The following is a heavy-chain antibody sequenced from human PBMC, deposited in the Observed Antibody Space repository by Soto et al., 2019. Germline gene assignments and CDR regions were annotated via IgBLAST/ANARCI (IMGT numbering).Heavy chain of an antibody. CDR3: ARMGAKNYAFWSGYPTHNCFDP. CDR2: INHSGST. V-gene: IGHV4-34*01. Sequence: LSLTCAVYGGSFSGYYWSWIRQPPGKGLEWIGEINHSGSTNYNPSLKSRVTISVDTSKNQFSLKLSSVTAADTAVYYCARMGAKNYAFWSGYPTHNCFDPWGQGTLVTGSS. J-gene: IGHJ5*02. CDR1: GGSFSGYY. D-gene: IGHD3-3*01.